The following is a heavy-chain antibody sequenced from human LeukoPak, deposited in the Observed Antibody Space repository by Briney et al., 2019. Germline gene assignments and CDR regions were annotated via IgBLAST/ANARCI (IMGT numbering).Heavy chain of an antibody. V-gene: IGHV4-34*01. D-gene: IGHD4-23*01. CDR2: INHSGST. J-gene: IGHJ6*04. CDR3: ARGGGYYYYGMDV. CDR1: GGSVSGYY. Sequence: SETLSLTCAVYGGSVSGYYWSWIRQPPGKGLXXXXEINHSGSTNYNPSLKSRVTISVDTSKNQFSLRLSSVTAADTAVYYCARGGGYYYYGMDVWGKGTTVTVSS.